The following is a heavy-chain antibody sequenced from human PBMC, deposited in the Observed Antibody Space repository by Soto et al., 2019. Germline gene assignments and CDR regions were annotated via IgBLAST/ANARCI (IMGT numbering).Heavy chain of an antibody. CDR2: ISYDGSNK. Sequence: QVQLVESGGGVVQPGRSLRLSCAASGFTFSSYGMHWVRQAPGKGLEWVAVISYDGSNKYYADSLKGRFTISRDNSKNTLYLQMNSLRAEDTAVYYCAKVGQGFGMDVWGQGTTVTVSS. V-gene: IGHV3-30*18. J-gene: IGHJ6*02. CDR1: GFTFSSYG. CDR3: AKVGQGFGMDV.